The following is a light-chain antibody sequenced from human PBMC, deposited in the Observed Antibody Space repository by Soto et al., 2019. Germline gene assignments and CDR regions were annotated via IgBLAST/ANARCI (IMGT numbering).Light chain of an antibody. V-gene: IGKV1-39*01. Sequence: DIPMTQSPSSRSASVGDRVHLTCRASQSISSYLNWYQQKPGKAPKLLIYAASSLQSGVPSRFSGSGSGTEFTLTISSLQPDDFATYYCQHYNSYSEAFGQVSKVDI. CDR2: AAS. CDR1: QSISSY. CDR3: QHYNSYSEA. J-gene: IGKJ1*01.